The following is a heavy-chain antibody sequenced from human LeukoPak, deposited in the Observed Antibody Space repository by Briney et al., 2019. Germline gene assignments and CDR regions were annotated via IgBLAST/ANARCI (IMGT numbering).Heavy chain of an antibody. J-gene: IGHJ4*02. CDR1: GGTFSSYA. CDR2: INPNSGGT. D-gene: IGHD5-24*01. CDR3: ARDISATLYY. Sequence: GASVKVSCKASGGTFSSYAISWVRQAPGQGLEWMGWINPNSGGTNYAQKFQGRVTMTRDTSISTAYMELSRLRSDDTAVYYCARDISATLYYWGQGTLVTVSS. V-gene: IGHV1-2*02.